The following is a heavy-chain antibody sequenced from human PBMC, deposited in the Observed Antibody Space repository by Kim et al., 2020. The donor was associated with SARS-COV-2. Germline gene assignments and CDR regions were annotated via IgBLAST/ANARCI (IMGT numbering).Heavy chain of an antibody. D-gene: IGHD6-13*01. J-gene: IGHJ6*02. CDR1: GGSISTGDYY. V-gene: IGHV4-30-4*01. Sequence: SETLSLTCTVSGGSISTGDYYWSWVRQTPGKGLEWIGSIHYIGTTYDNPSLKSRVTISVDTSKNQFSLTLSSVTAADTAVYFCARGYGIFYGMEVWGQGT. CDR2: IHYIGTT. CDR3: ARGYGIFYGMEV.